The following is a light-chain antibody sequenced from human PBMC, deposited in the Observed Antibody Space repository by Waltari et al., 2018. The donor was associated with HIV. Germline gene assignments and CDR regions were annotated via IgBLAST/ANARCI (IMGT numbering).Light chain of an antibody. Sequence: SYVLLQAPSVSAAPGQSARITCGGNLIESKNVPWYQQKPGQAPVLVVFDDKDRPSGIPERFSGSKSGNTATLTINRVEAGDEADYYCQVWDYSSDQGVFGGGTKLTVL. J-gene: IGLJ3*02. CDR3: QVWDYSSDQGV. V-gene: IGLV3-21*02. CDR1: LIESKN. CDR2: DDK.